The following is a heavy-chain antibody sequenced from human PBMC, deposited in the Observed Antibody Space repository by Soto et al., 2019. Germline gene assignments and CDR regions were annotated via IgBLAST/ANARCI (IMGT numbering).Heavy chain of an antibody. J-gene: IGHJ4*02. D-gene: IGHD3-22*01. Sequence: PGGSLRLSCAASGFTFSSYGMHWVRQAPGKGLEWVAVISYDGSNKYYADSVKGRFTISRDNSKNTLYLQMNSLRAEDTAVYYCAKDHEYYDSSGFHVFGYWGQGTLVTAPQ. CDR1: GFTFSSYG. V-gene: IGHV3-30*18. CDR2: ISYDGSNK. CDR3: AKDHEYYDSSGFHVFGY.